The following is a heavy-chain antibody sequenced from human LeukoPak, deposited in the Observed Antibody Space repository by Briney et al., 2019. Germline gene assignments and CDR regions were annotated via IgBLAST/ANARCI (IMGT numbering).Heavy chain of an antibody. D-gene: IGHD6-19*01. V-gene: IGHV1-69*13. J-gene: IGHJ4*02. CDR1: GGTFSCYA. Sequence: SVKVSCKGSGGTFSCYAISWVRQPPGQGLEWVGGIIPIFGTANYAQKFQGRVTITADESTSTAYMELSSLRSEDTAVYYCASTSSGWYEGKYYFDYWGQGTLVTVSS. CDR3: ASTSSGWYEGKYYFDY. CDR2: IIPIFGTA.